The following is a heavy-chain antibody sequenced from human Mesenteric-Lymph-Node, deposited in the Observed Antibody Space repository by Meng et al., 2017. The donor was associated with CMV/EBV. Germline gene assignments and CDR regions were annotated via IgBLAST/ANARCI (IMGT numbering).Heavy chain of an antibody. CDR1: GFTFSSYS. CDR2: ISSSSSYI. J-gene: IGHJ6*02. Sequence: GESLKISCAASGFTFSSYSMNWVRQAPGKGLEWVSSISSSSSYIYYADSVKGRFTISRDNAKNSLYLQMNSLRAEDTAVYYCARDGIPAAILWYYYYGMDVWGQGTTVTVSS. CDR3: ARDGIPAAILWYYYYGMDV. V-gene: IGHV3-21*01. D-gene: IGHD2-2*02.